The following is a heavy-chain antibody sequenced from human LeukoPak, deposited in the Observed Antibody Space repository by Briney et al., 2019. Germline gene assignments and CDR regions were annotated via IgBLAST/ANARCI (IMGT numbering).Heavy chain of an antibody. D-gene: IGHD2-8*01. Sequence: GGSLRLSCAASGFTFSSYSMNWVRQAPGKGLEWVAVIWYDGSNKYYADSVKGRFTISRDNSKNTLYLQMNSLRAEDTAVYYCARDRHCTNGVCYGVTFFDYWGQGTLVTVSS. J-gene: IGHJ4*02. V-gene: IGHV3-33*08. CDR1: GFTFSSYS. CDR3: ARDRHCTNGVCYGVTFFDY. CDR2: IWYDGSNK.